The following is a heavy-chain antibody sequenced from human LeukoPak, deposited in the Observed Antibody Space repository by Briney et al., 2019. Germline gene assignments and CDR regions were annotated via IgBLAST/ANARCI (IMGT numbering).Heavy chain of an antibody. J-gene: IGHJ6*03. CDR1: AISFRSYE. CDR2: ITPSGSDV. Sequence: GGSLRLSCAASAISFRSYEVNWVRQAPGKGLEWVSFITPSGSDVYYAESVRGRFATSRDNAKDSVFLHVNSLRVEDTAVYYCVTGNYRSFYYYYMDVWGKGTTVTVS. D-gene: IGHD1-7*01. V-gene: IGHV3-48*03. CDR3: VTGNYRSFYYYYMDV.